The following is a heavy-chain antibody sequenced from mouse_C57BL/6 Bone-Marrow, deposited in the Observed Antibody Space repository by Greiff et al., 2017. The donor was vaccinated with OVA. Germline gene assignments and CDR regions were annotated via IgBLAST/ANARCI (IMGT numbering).Heavy chain of an antibody. Sequence: EVKLEESGGGLVQPGGSMKLSCAASGFTFSDAWMDWVRQSPEQGLEWVAEIRNKANNHATYYAESVKGRFTISRDDSKSSVYLQMNSLRAEDTGIYYCTRIPSIYYYGGFYDMDYWGQGTSVTVSS. CDR2: IRNKANNHAT. V-gene: IGHV6-6*01. CDR1: GFTFSDAW. CDR3: TRIPSIYYYGGFYDMDY. J-gene: IGHJ4*01. D-gene: IGHD1-1*02.